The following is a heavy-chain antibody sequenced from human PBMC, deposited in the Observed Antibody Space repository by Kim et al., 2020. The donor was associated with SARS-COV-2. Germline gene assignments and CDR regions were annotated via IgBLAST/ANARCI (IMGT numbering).Heavy chain of an antibody. Sequence: GGSLRLSCAASGFTFSSYWMSWVRQAPGKGLEWVANIKQDGSEKYYVDSVKGRFTISRDNAKNSLYLQMNSLRAEDTAVYYCARGATVTTGYYFDYWGQGTLVTVSS. CDR1: GFTFSSYW. CDR2: IKQDGSEK. J-gene: IGHJ4*02. D-gene: IGHD4-17*01. V-gene: IGHV3-7*01. CDR3: ARGATVTTGYYFDY.